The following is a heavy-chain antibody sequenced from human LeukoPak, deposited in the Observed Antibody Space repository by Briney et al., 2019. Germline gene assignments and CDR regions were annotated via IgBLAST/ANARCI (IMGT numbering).Heavy chain of an antibody. Sequence: SETLSLTCTVSGGSISSYYWSWIRQPPGKGLEWIGYIYYSGSTNYNPSFKSRVTISVDTSKNQFSLKLSSVTAADTAVYYCARVVVVAASDAFDIWGQGTMVTVSS. CDR3: ARVVVVAASDAFDI. CDR1: GGSISSYY. V-gene: IGHV4-59*08. D-gene: IGHD2-15*01. CDR2: IYYSGST. J-gene: IGHJ3*02.